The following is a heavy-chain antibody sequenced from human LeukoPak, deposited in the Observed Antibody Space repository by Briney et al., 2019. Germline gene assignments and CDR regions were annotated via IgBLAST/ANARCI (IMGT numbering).Heavy chain of an antibody. V-gene: IGHV3-30*04. Sequence: GGSLRLSCTASGFTFSSYAMHWVRQASGKGLEWVAVISYDGSNKYYADSVKGRFTISRDNSKNTLYLQMNSLRAEDTAVYYCARGSSSSWYNPYYYYYMDVWGKGTTVTVSS. CDR3: ARGSSSSWYNPYYYYYMDV. CDR2: ISYDGSNK. D-gene: IGHD6-13*01. CDR1: GFTFSSYA. J-gene: IGHJ6*03.